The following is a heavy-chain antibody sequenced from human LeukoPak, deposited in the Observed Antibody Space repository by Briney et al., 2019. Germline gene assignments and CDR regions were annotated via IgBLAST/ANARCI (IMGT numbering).Heavy chain of an antibody. CDR1: GYPFTGYY. V-gene: IGHV1-2*02. Sequence: ASVTVSCKASGYPFTGYYMHWVRQAPGQGLEWMAWINPNSGGTNYAQKFQGRVTVTRDTSISTAYMELSRLRSDDTAVYYCARGGTARDFDCWGQGTLVTVSS. CDR3: ARGGTARDFDC. CDR2: INPNSGGT. J-gene: IGHJ4*02. D-gene: IGHD1-14*01.